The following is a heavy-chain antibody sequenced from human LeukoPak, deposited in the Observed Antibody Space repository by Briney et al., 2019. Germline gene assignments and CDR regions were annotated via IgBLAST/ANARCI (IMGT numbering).Heavy chain of an antibody. V-gene: IGHV4-39*07. Sequence: SETLSLTCTVSGGSISSSSYYWGWIRQPPGKGLEWIGSIYYSGSTYYNPSLKSRVTISVDTSKNQFSLKLSSVTAADTAVYYCARFPYYYDSSGQYYYYGMDVWGQGTTVTVSS. CDR1: GGSISSSSYY. D-gene: IGHD3-22*01. CDR3: ARFPYYYDSSGQYYYYGMDV. CDR2: IYYSGST. J-gene: IGHJ6*02.